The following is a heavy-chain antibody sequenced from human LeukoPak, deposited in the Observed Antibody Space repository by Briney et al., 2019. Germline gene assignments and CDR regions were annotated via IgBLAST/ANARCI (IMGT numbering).Heavy chain of an antibody. V-gene: IGHV3-9*01. J-gene: IGHJ4*02. CDR1: GFTFDGYA. Sequence: PGGSLRLSCAASGFTFDGYAMHWVRQAPGKGLEWVSGISWNSGYIGYADSVKGRFTISRDNAKNSLYLQMNSLRAEDTAVYYCARDRGYCSSTSCYEVSYYWGQGTLVSVSS. CDR3: ARDRGYCSSTSCYEVSYY. CDR2: ISWNSGYI. D-gene: IGHD2-2*01.